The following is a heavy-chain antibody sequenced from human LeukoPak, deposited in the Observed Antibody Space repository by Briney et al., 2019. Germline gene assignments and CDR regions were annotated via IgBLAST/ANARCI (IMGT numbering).Heavy chain of an antibody. V-gene: IGHV4-34*01. J-gene: IGHJ5*02. CDR1: TGSFCGFY. CDR2: INHSGST. CDR3: ARGNVWKTITKIRGVSRARWFDP. Sequence: PSETLSLNCAVYTGSFCGFYWSWLPQPPGRGVEWIRKINHSGSTNYNPSLKRRVTISVDTSKNQFSLKLSSVTAADMAVYYCARGNVWKTITKIRGVSRARWFDPWGQGTLVTVSS. D-gene: IGHD3-10*01.